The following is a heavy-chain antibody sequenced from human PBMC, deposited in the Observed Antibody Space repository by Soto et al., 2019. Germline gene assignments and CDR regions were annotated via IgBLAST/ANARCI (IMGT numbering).Heavy chain of an antibody. CDR1: GFTFSSYS. V-gene: IGHV3-48*01. CDR2: ISSSSSTI. J-gene: IGHJ6*03. D-gene: IGHD5-18*01. Sequence: GGSLRLSCAASGFTFSSYSMNWVRQAPGKGLEWVSYISSSSSTIYYADSVKGRFTISRDNAKNSLYLQMNSLRAEDTAVYYCARCPSSYGKYYYYYYMDVWGKGTTVTVSS. CDR3: ARCPSSYGKYYYYYYMDV.